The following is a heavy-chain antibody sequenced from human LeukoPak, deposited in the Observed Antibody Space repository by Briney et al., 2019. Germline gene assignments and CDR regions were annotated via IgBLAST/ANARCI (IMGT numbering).Heavy chain of an antibody. V-gene: IGHV1-2*04. Sequence: GASVKVSCKASGYTFTGYYMHWVRQAPGQGLEWMGWINPNSGGTNYAQKFQGWVTMTRDTSISTAYMELSRLRSDDTAVYYCARAGRPGWYYYDSSPLDYWGQGTLVTVSS. J-gene: IGHJ4*02. CDR1: GYTFTGYY. D-gene: IGHD3-22*01. CDR2: INPNSGGT. CDR3: ARAGRPGWYYYDSSPLDY.